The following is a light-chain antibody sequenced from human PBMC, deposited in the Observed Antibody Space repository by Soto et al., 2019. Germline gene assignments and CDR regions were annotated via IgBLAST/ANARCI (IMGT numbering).Light chain of an antibody. J-gene: IGKJ5*01. CDR2: ATS. Sequence: DIHMTQSPSALSASVGDIVTITFRASQGISSWLAWYQQKPGKAPKLLIYATSSLQSGVPSRFSGSGSGTEFTLTISGLQPDDFATYYCQQFNSYPITFGQGTRLEL. CDR3: QQFNSYPIT. CDR1: QGISSW. V-gene: IGKV1D-16*01.